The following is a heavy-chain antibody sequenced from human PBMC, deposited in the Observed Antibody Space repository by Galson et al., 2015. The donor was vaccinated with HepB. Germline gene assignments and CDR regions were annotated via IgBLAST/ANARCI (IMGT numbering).Heavy chain of an antibody. CDR1: GFTFSSYA. J-gene: IGHJ4*02. CDR3: ARDPRGYDILTGYYNPSASRFDY. V-gene: IGHV3-30-3*01. CDR2: ISYDGSNK. Sequence: SLRLSCAASGFTFSSYAMHWVRQAPGKGLEWVAVISYDGSNKYYADSVKGRFTISRDNSKNTLYLQMNSLRAEDTAVYYCARDPRGYDILTGYYNPSASRFDYWGQGTLVTVSS. D-gene: IGHD3-9*01.